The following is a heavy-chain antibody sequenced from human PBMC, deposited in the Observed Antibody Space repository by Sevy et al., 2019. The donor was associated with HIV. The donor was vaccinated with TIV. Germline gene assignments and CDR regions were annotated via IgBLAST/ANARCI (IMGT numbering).Heavy chain of an antibody. CDR3: ARELAVAGPMPPRIRPLDF. CDR1: GFTFSSYS. Sequence: GGSLRLSCAASGFTFSSYSMNWVRQAPGKGLEWVSSISSSSSTIYYADSVKGRFTISRDNAKNSLYLQMNSLGDEDTAVYYCARELAVAGPMPPRIRPLDFRGQGTLVTVSS. J-gene: IGHJ4*02. D-gene: IGHD6-19*01. CDR2: ISSSSSTI. V-gene: IGHV3-48*02.